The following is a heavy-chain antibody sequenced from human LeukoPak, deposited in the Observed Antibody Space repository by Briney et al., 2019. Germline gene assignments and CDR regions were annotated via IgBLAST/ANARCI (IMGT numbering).Heavy chain of an antibody. CDR1: GYTLTELS. J-gene: IGHJ3*02. D-gene: IGHD6-13*01. CDR3: ATLTTTAADDAFDI. CDR2: FDPEDGET. Sequence: GGSVKVSCKVSGYTLTELSMHWVRQAPGKGREWMGGFDPEDGETIYAQKFQGRVTMTEDTSTDTAYMELSSLRSEDTAVYYCATLTTTAADDAFDIWGQGTMVTVSS. V-gene: IGHV1-24*01.